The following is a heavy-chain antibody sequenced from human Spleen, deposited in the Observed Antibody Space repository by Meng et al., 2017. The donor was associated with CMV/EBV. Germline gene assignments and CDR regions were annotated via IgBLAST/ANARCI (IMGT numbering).Heavy chain of an antibody. CDR1: GYTFTDFY. Sequence: ASVQVSGKSSGYTFTDFYIHWVRQAPGQGPEWMGWINPRGGHMYAQKFQGSVTMAGDTSLNTAHLEVRGLKTDDTAMYYCARGALKQRLMGSPFDIWGQGTMVTVSS. CDR2: INPRGGH. D-gene: IGHD6-25*01. J-gene: IGHJ3*02. V-gene: IGHV1-2*02. CDR3: ARGALKQRLMGSPFDI.